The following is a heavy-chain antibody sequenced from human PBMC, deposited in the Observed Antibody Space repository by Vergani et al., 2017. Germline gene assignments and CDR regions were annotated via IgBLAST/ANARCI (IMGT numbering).Heavy chain of an antibody. V-gene: IGHV1-2*02. Sequence: QVQLVQSGAEVKKPGASVKVSCKASGYTFTGYYMHWVRQAPGQGLEWMGWINPNSGGTNYAQKFQGRVTMTRDTSISTAYMELSRLRSDDTAVYYCAREGAAAGNGPLGMGYYYYYGMDVWGQGTTVTVSS. J-gene: IGHJ6*02. CDR1: GYTFTGYY. CDR2: INPNSGGT. CDR3: AREGAAAGNGPLGMGYYYYYGMDV. D-gene: IGHD6-13*01.